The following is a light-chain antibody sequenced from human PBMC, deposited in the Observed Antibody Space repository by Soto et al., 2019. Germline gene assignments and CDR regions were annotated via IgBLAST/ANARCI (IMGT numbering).Light chain of an antibody. CDR1: QSISSW. V-gene: IGKV1-5*01. CDR2: DAS. J-gene: IGKJ1*01. CDR3: QQYNSYST. Sequence: IQMTQYPSTLSASVGDRVTISCRASQSISSWLAWYQQKPGKAPKLLIYDASSLESGVPSRFSGSGSGTEFTLTISSLQPDDFATYYCQQYNSYSTFGQGTKVDTK.